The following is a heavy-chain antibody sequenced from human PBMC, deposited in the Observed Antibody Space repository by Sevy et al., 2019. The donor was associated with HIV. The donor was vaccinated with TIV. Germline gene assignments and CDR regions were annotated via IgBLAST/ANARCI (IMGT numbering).Heavy chain of an antibody. J-gene: IGHJ4*02. Sequence: GGSLRLSCAASGFTFDDYTMHWVRQAPGKGLEWVSLISWDGLSTYYADSVKGRFTISRDNNKNSLYLQMNILRTEDTALYYCAKDFSYDTSGPPDYWGQGTLVTVSS. D-gene: IGHD3-22*01. CDR1: GFTFDDYT. V-gene: IGHV3-43*01. CDR3: AKDFSYDTSGPPDY. CDR2: ISWDGLST.